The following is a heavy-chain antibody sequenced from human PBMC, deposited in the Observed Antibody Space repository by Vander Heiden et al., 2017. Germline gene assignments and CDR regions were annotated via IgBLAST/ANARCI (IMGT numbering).Heavy chain of an antibody. V-gene: IGHV2-26*01. D-gene: IGHD1-26*01. CDR3: ARISVGRFYDHDY. CDR1: GFSLSSSNIG. CDR2: ILSNDEK. J-gene: IGHJ4*02. Sequence: QVTLPESGPVLVKPTETLTLTCRVHGFSLSSSNIGVSWLRQPPGKSLGWLAHILSNDEKSYSASLKSRLTISKDTSKSQVVLTMTNMDPVDTATYYCARISVGRFYDHDYWGQGTLVTVSS.